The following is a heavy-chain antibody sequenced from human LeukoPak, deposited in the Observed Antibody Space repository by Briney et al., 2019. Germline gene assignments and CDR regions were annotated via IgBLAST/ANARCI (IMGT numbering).Heavy chain of an antibody. J-gene: IGHJ4*02. CDR3: ARLTRDDSSGYYYGY. Sequence: GASVKVSCTASGYTFTSYGISWVRQAPGQGLEWMGWIGAYNGNTNYAQKLQGRVTMTTDTSTSTAYMELRSLRSDDTAVYYCARLTRDDSSGYYYGYWGQGTLVTVSS. V-gene: IGHV1-18*01. D-gene: IGHD3-22*01. CDR2: IGAYNGNT. CDR1: GYTFTSYG.